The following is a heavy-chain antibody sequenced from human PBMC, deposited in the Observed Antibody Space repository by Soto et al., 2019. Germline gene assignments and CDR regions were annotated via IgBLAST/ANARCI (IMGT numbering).Heavy chain of an antibody. CDR2: INPNSGGT. Sequence: ASVKVSCKASGYTFTGYYMYWVRQAPGQGLEWMGWINPNSGGTNYAQKFQGWVTMTRDTSISTAYMELSRLRSDDTAVYYCARDNNYYGSGSPTPGGWFDPWGQGTLVTVSS. J-gene: IGHJ5*02. CDR1: GYTFTGYY. V-gene: IGHV1-2*04. CDR3: ARDNNYYGSGSPTPGGWFDP. D-gene: IGHD3-10*01.